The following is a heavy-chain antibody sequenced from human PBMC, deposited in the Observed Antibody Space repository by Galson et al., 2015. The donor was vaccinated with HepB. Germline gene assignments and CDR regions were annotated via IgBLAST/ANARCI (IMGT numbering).Heavy chain of an antibody. D-gene: IGHD3-10*01. Sequence: SLRLSCAASGFTFSSYGMHWVRQAPGKGLEWVAVISYDGSNKYYADSVKGRFTISRDNSKNTLYLQMNSLRAEDTAVYYCAKDLTPGWFHSSGAFDIWGQGTMVTVSS. J-gene: IGHJ3*02. CDR1: GFTFSSYG. CDR2: ISYDGSNK. CDR3: AKDLTPGWFHSSGAFDI. V-gene: IGHV3-30*18.